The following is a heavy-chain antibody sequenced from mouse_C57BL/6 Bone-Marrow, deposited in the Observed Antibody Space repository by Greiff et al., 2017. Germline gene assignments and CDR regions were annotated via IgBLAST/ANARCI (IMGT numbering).Heavy chain of an antibody. CDR2: FYPGSGSI. D-gene: IGHD1-1*01. CDR1: GYTFTEYT. V-gene: IGHV1-62-2*01. J-gene: IGHJ2*01. Sequence: QVQLKQSGAELVKPGASVKLSCKASGYTFTEYTIHWVKQRSGQGLEWIGWFYPGSGSIKYNEKFKDKATLTADKSSSTVYMELSRLTSEDSAVYFCARHEDPTVVPWGYYFDYWGQGTTLTVSS. CDR3: ARHEDPTVVPWGYYFDY.